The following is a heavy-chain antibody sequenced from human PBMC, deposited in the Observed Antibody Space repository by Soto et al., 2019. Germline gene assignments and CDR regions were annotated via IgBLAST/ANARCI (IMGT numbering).Heavy chain of an antibody. CDR3: ARDVGPAYGETGPLAS. Sequence: PSETLSLTCTVSGGSISSYYWSWIRQPPGKGLEWIGYIYYSGSTNYNPSLKSRVTISVDTSKNQFSLKLSSVTAADTAVYYCARDVGPAYGETGPLASLGQGTLVTVA. J-gene: IGHJ4*02. CDR2: IYYSGST. V-gene: IGHV4-59*01. D-gene: IGHD4-17*01. CDR1: GGSISSYY.